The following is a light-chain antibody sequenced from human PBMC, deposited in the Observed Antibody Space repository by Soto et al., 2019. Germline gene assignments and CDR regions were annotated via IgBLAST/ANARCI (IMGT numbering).Light chain of an antibody. V-gene: IGKV1-5*01. CDR1: HSIGTW. J-gene: IGKJ2*01. CDR2: DAS. Sequence: DIQMTQSPSTLSASVGDRVTIACRASHSIGTWLAWYQQKPGRAPNLLIYDASSLEDGVPSRFSGSGSGTHFTLTISSLRPDDFATYYCQQYKTYLYTFGQGTKLEIK. CDR3: QQYKTYLYT.